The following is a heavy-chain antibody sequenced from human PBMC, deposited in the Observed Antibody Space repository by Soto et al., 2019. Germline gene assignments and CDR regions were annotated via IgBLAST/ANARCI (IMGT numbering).Heavy chain of an antibody. J-gene: IGHJ5*02. D-gene: IGHD3-22*01. CDR2: IYHSGST. Sequence: TLSLTCTVSGGSISSGDYSWSWIRQPPGKGLEWIGYIYHSGSTYYNPSLKSRVTISVDRSKNQFSLKLSSVTAADTAVYYCARAYDCCGSTFDPWGQGTLVTVSS. CDR3: ARAYDCCGSTFDP. CDR1: GGSISSGDYS. V-gene: IGHV4-30-2*01.